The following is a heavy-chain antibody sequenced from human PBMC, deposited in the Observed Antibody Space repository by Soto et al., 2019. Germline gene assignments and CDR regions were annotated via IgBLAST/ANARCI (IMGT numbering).Heavy chain of an antibody. Sequence: EVQLVESGGGLVQPGGSLRLSCAASGFTFSSDSMNWVRQAPGKGLEWVSSITSSSTYIYYADSVKGRFTISRDNAKDSLYLQMNSLRAEDTAVYYCARYGGRGFDYWGQGTLVTVSS. CDR2: ITSSSTYI. V-gene: IGHV3-21*01. J-gene: IGHJ4*02. CDR1: GFTFSSDS. CDR3: ARYGGRGFDY. D-gene: IGHD2-15*01.